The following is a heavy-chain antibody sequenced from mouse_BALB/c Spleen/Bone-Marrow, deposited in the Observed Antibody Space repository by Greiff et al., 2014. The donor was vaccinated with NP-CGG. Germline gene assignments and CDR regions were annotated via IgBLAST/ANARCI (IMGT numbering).Heavy chain of an antibody. CDR3: AGGYIRGYDYDWFAY. CDR2: IDPSDSET. Sequence: QVQLQQSGAELVRPGASVKLSCKASGYTFTSCWMNWVKQRPGQGLEWIGMIDPSDSETHYNQMFKDKATLTVDKFSNTAYMQLSSLTSEDSAIYYCAGGYIRGYDYDWFAYWGQGTLVTVSA. CDR1: GYTFTSCW. D-gene: IGHD2-4*01. V-gene: IGHV1-61*01. J-gene: IGHJ3*01.